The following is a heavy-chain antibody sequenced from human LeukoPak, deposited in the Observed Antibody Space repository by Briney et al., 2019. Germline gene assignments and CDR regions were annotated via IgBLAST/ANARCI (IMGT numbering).Heavy chain of an antibody. Sequence: SETLSLTCTVSGGSISSGGYYWSWIRQHPGKGLEWIGYIYYSGSTYYNPSLKSRVTISVDTSKNQFSLKLSSVTAADTAVYYCARDRLWDSSGYYGSDWFDPWGQGTLVTVSS. J-gene: IGHJ5*02. CDR1: GGSISSGGYY. CDR3: ARDRLWDSSGYYGSDWFDP. D-gene: IGHD3-22*01. CDR2: IYYSGST. V-gene: IGHV4-31*03.